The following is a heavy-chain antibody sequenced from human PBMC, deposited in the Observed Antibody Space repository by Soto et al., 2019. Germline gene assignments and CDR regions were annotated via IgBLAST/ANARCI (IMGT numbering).Heavy chain of an antibody. J-gene: IGHJ4*02. CDR3: ARGLYGSGSYYFDY. V-gene: IGHV3-30*04. D-gene: IGHD3-10*01. CDR1: GFTLSTYA. CDR2: VSHDGSNK. Sequence: QVQLVESGGGVVQPGRSLRLSCAASGFTLSTYAMHWVRQVPGKGLEWVAVVSHDGSNKYYADSVEGRFTISRDNSQNTVYLQMNSLRPVETAVYYCARGLYGSGSYYFDYWGQGTLVTVSS.